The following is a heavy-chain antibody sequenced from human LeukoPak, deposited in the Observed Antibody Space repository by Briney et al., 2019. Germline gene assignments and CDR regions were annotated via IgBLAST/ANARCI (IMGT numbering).Heavy chain of an antibody. V-gene: IGHV3-74*01. J-gene: IGHJ4*02. Sequence: GGSLRLSCAASGFTFSNAWMSWVRQAPGKGLVWVSRINSDGSSTSYADSVKGRFTISRDNAKNTLYLQMNSLRAEDTAVYYCARDLSSDYYDSSGYLNYWGQGTLVTVSS. CDR3: ARDLSSDYYDSSGYLNY. D-gene: IGHD3-22*01. CDR1: GFTFSNAW. CDR2: INSDGSST.